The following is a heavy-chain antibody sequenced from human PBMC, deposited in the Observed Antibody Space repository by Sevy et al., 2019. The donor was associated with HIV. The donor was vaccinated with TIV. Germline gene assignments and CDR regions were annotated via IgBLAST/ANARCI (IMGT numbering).Heavy chain of an antibody. CDR1: GISISSHW. J-gene: IGHJ6*02. CDR2: INQDGSEI. Sequence: GGSLSLSCVGSGISISSHWMNWVRQSPGKGLEWVANINQDGSEIYYVDSVKGRFTISRENAKNSGYLQMHSLRVEDSGVYYCARAMGVWGQGTTVTV. CDR3: ARAMGV. V-gene: IGHV3-7*01.